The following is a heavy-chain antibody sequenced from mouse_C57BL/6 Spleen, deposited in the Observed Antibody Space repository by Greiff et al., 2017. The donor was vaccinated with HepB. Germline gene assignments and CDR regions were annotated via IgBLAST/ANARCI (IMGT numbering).Heavy chain of an antibody. CDR2: ISSGGSYT. V-gene: IGHV5-6*01. CDR3: ARQEGPFYYFDY. Sequence: EVKLVESGGDLVKPGGSLKLSCAASGFTFSSYGMSWVRQTPDKRLEWVATISSGGSYTYYPDSVKGRFTISRDNAKNTLYLQMSSLKSEDTAMYYCARQEGPFYYFDYWGQGTTLTVSS. J-gene: IGHJ2*01. CDR1: GFTFSSYG.